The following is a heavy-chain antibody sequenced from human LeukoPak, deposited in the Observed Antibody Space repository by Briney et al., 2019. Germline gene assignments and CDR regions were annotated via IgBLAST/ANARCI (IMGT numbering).Heavy chain of an antibody. CDR3: ARDLGRDSSGYFHFDY. V-gene: IGHV1-2*02. D-gene: IGHD3-22*01. J-gene: IGHJ4*02. CDR1: GYTFTGYY. Sequence: ASVKVSCKASGYTFTGYYMHWVRQAPGQGLEWMGWINPNSGGTNYAQKFQGRVTMTRDTSISTAYMELSRLRSDDTAVYYCARDLGRDSSGYFHFDYWGQGTLVTVSS. CDR2: INPNSGGT.